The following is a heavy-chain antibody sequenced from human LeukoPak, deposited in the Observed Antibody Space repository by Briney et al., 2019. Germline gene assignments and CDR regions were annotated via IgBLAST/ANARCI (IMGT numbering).Heavy chain of an antibody. CDR1: GFTFSSYW. Sequence: AGSLSLSCAASGFTFSSYWMHWARQAPGKGLVWVSRIKSDDSSTDYADSVKGRFTISRDNAKNTLYLQMNSLRAEDTAVYYGTTIRPDYLGQGPLVTVSS. CDR3: TTIRPDY. J-gene: IGHJ4*02. V-gene: IGHV3-74*01. CDR2: IKSDDSST. D-gene: IGHD5-12*01.